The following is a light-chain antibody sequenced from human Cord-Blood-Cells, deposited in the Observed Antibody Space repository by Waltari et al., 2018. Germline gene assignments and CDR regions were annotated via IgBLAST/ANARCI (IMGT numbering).Light chain of an antibody. V-gene: IGLV2-14*01. CDR3: SSYTSSSTLNVV. CDR2: DVS. J-gene: IGLJ2*01. CDR1: SSDVGGYNY. Sequence: QSALTQPASVSGSPGQSITISCTGTSSDVGGYNYVSWYQQHPGKAPKLMIYDVSHRPSGVSNRFAGPKSGNTASLTISGLQAEDEADYYCSSYTSSSTLNVVFGGGTKLTVL.